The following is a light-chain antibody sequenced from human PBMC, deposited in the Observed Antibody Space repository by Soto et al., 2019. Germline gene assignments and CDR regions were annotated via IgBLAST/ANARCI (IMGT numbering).Light chain of an antibody. CDR2: DVS. CDR3: NSYTTSNTRQIV. Sequence: QYALTQPASVSGSPGQSITISCTGTRSDVRGYNYVSWYQQHPGKAPKFMIYDVSNRPSGVSTRFSGSKSGNTASLTISGLQAEDEADYYCNSYTTSNTRQIVFGTGTKVTVL. CDR1: RSDVRGYNY. V-gene: IGLV2-14*01. J-gene: IGLJ1*01.